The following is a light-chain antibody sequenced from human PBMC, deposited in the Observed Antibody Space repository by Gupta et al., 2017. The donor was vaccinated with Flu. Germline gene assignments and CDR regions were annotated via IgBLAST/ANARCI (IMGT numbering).Light chain of an antibody. CDR1: QSISSY. J-gene: IGKJ1*01. CDR3: QQRNSTPWT. Sequence: PSSLSSSVGDRVTITCRASQSISSYLNWYQQKPGKAPKLLIYAASSLQSGVPSRFSGSGSGTDFTLTISRLQPEDFATYYCQQRNSTPWTFGQGTKVEIK. V-gene: IGKV1-39*01. CDR2: AAS.